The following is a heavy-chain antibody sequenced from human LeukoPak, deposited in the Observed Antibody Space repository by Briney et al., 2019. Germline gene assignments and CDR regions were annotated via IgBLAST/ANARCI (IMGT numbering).Heavy chain of an antibody. D-gene: IGHD1-7*01. J-gene: IGHJ4*02. CDR2: IRSKTNNYAT. CDR3: SSTGTSTTDY. Sequence: GGSLRLSCAASGFSFSGSAIHWVRQASGKGLEWIGRIRSKTNNYATVYVESVKGRFTISRDDAKNTAFLQMNSLKIEDTAVYYCSSTGTSTTDYWGQGTLVTVSS. CDR1: GFSFSGSA. V-gene: IGHV3-73*01.